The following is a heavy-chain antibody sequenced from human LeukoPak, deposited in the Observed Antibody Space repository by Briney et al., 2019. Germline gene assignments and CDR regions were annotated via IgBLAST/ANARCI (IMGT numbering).Heavy chain of an antibody. CDR1: GGSISSYY. D-gene: IGHD6-6*01. V-gene: IGHV4-4*07. CDR2: IYTSGST. Sequence: SETLSLTCTVSGGSISSYYWSWIRQPAGKGLEWIGRIYTSGSTNYNPSLKSRVTMSVDTSKNQFSLKLSSVTAADTAVYYCARERVYSSSFPLDYWGQGTLVTVSS. CDR3: ARERVYSSSFPLDY. J-gene: IGHJ4*02.